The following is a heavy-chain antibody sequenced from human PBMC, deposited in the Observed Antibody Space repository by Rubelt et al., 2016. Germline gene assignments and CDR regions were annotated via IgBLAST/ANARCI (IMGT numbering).Heavy chain of an antibody. V-gene: IGHV1-18*01. D-gene: IGHD4-23*01. CDR2: ISAYNGNT. J-gene: IGHJ4*02. CDR3: ARDVGGNSVLYYFDY. Sequence: QVQLVQSGAEVKKPGASVKVSCKASGYTFTSYGISWVRQAPGQGLEWMGWISAYNGNTNYAQKLPGRVTMTTDTPTSTAYMGLRSLRSDDAAVYYCARDVGGNSVLYYFDYWGQGTLVTVSS. CDR1: GYTFTSYG.